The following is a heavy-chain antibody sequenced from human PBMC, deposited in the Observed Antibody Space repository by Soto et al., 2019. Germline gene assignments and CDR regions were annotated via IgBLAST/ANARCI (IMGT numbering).Heavy chain of an antibody. CDR2: INPNSGGA. J-gene: IGHJ6*02. CDR1: GYNFSGYY. V-gene: IGHV1-2*02. D-gene: IGHD6-19*01. CDR3: ARARQWRVFGAYYYALDV. Sequence: QVQLVQSGAEVKKPGASVKVSCKASGYNFSGYYVHWVRQAPGQGLEWVAWINPNSGGAKFAQKFQGRGTMTRDTSISTSYMEVSGLRFDDTAIYYCARARQWRVFGAYYYALDVWGQGTTVTVSS.